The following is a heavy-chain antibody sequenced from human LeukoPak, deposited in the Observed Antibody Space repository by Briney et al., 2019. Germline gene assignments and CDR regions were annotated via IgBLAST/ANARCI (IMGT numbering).Heavy chain of an antibody. CDR3: ARLSDSSGYGAFDI. CDR1: GIAVSTNY. D-gene: IGHD3-22*01. CDR2: IYSGGST. V-gene: IGHV3-53*05. J-gene: IGHJ3*02. Sequence: PGGSLRLSCAASGIAVSTNYMSWVRQAPGKGLEWVSVIYSGGSTYYPDSVKGRFTISRDSSKNTLYLQMNSLRPEDTAVCYCARLSDSSGYGAFDIWGQGTMVTVSS.